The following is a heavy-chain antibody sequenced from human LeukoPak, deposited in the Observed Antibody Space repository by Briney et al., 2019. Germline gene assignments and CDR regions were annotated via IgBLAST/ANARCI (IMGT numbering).Heavy chain of an antibody. CDR1: GGTFSSYA. Sequence: ASVKVSCKASGGTFSSYAISWVRQAPGQGLEWMGGNIPIFGTANYAQKFQGRVTITADESTSTAYMELSSLRSEDTAVYYCATPGLYSSGHYYYYGMDVWGQGTTVTVSS. V-gene: IGHV1-69*13. D-gene: IGHD6-19*01. CDR3: ATPGLYSSGHYYYYGMDV. J-gene: IGHJ6*02. CDR2: NIPIFGTA.